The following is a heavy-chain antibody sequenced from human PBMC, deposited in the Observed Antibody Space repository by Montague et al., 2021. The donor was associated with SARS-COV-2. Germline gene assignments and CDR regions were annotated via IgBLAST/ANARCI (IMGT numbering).Heavy chain of an antibody. Sequence: LRLSCAASGFTFSSYAMSWVRQPPGKGLEWIGEINHSGSTNYNPSLKSRVTISVDTSKNQFSLKLSSVTAADTAVYYCARGSWHIVVVTAIRDGYYGMDVWGQGTTVTVSS. D-gene: IGHD2-21*02. V-gene: IGHV4-34*01. J-gene: IGHJ6*02. CDR1: GFTFSSYA. CDR3: ARGSWHIVVVTAIRDGYYGMDV. CDR2: INHSGST.